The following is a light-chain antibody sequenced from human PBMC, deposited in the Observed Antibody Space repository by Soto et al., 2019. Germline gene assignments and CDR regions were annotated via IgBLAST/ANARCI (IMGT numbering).Light chain of an antibody. J-gene: IGKJ1*01. Sequence: DIQMTQPPSTLSVSVGDRVTITCRASQTISSWLAWYQQIPGGAPKLLIYKASILESGVPSRFSGSGSGTEYTLTITSLQPEDFATYYCQQYDMFGPGTKVDIK. CDR3: QQYDM. CDR1: QTISSW. V-gene: IGKV1-5*03. CDR2: KAS.